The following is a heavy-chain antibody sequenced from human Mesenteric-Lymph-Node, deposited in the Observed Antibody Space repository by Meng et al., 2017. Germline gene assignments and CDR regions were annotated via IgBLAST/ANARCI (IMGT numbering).Heavy chain of an antibody. CDR2: ISSSSII. CDR3: ATHNWNDLGWFDP. J-gene: IGHJ5*02. CDR1: GFTFSDYY. D-gene: IGHD1-1*01. Sequence: GESLKISCAASGFTFSDYYMKGVRQAPGKGLEWVSFISSSSIIDYADSVKGRFNISRDNSKNTLYLQMNGLRAEDTAVYSCATHNWNDLGWFDPWGQGTLVTVSS. V-gene: IGHV3-69-1*01.